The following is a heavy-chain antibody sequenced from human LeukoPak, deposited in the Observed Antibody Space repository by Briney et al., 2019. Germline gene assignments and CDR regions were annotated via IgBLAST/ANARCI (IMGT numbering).Heavy chain of an antibody. V-gene: IGHV1-24*01. CDR3: ATLGTAMVDY. CDR2: FDPEDGET. J-gene: IGHJ4*02. Sequence: ASVKVSCKVFGYTLTELSMHWVRQAPGRGLEWMGGFDPEDGETIYAQKFQGRVTMTEDTSTDTAYMELSSLRSEDTAVYYCATLGTAMVDYWGQGTLVTVSS. D-gene: IGHD5-18*01. CDR1: GYTLTELS.